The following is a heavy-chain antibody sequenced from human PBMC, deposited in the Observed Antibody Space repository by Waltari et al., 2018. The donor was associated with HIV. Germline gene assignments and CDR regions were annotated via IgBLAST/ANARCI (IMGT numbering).Heavy chain of an antibody. CDR1: GFSLSTSGVG. J-gene: IGHJ4*02. V-gene: IGHV2-5*02. CDR3: AHRRARTYYYGSGSYSFFDY. Sequence: QITLKESGPTLVKPTQTLTLTCTFSGFSLSTSGVGVGWIRQPPGKALEWLALIYWDDDKRYSPSLKSRLTITKDTSKNQVVLTMTNMDPVDTATYYCAHRRARTYYYGSGSYSFFDYWGQGTLVTVSS. CDR2: IYWDDDK. D-gene: IGHD3-10*01.